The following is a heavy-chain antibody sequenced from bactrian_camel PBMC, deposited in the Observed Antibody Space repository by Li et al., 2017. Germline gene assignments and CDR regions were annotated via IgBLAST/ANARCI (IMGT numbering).Heavy chain of an antibody. J-gene: IGHJ4*01. Sequence: HVQLVESGGGSVQAGGSLRLSCTASGITTDEADMGWYRQRPGNECELVAKLSTAGGTDFPNSEIERFTISRNNAKNTVYLQMNSLTPEDTAMYYCGAESTTPCVADGVLIEYDYKYWGQGTQVTVS. D-gene: IGHD7*01. CDR2: LSTAGGT. CDR3: GAESTTPCVADGVLIEYDYKY. V-gene: IGHV3S53*01. CDR1: GITTDEAD.